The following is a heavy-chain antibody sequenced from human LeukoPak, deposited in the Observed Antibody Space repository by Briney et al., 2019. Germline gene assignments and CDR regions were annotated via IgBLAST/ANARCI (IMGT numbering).Heavy chain of an antibody. J-gene: IGHJ5*02. Sequence: GGSLRLSCAASGFTFSSYGMHWVRQAPGKGLEWVAFIRYDGSNKFYADSVRGRFIISRDNSKNTLYLQMNSLRAEDTAVYYCAKDRYYGDYVPWFEPWGQGTLVTVSS. CDR2: IRYDGSNK. CDR3: AKDRYYGDYVPWFEP. D-gene: IGHD4-17*01. CDR1: GFTFSSYG. V-gene: IGHV3-30*02.